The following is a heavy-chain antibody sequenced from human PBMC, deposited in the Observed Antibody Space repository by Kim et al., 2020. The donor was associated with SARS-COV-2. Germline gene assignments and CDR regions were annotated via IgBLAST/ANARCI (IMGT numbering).Heavy chain of an antibody. V-gene: IGHV3-64D*09. Sequence: GGSLRLSCSASGFTFSSYAMHWVRQAPGKGLEYVSAISSNGGSTYYADSVKGRFTISRDNSKNTLYLQMSSLRAEDTAVYYCVKTNTYSSSLSGSYPYYYYYGMDVWGQGTTVTVSS. CDR2: ISSNGGST. CDR3: VKTNTYSSSLSGSYPYYYYYGMDV. D-gene: IGHD1-26*01. J-gene: IGHJ6*02. CDR1: GFTFSSYA.